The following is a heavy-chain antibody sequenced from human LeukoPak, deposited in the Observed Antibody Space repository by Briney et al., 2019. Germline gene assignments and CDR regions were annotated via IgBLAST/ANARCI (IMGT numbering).Heavy chain of an antibody. CDR2: IYYSGST. Sequence: SETLSLTCTVSGGSISSYYWSWIRQPPGKGLEWIGYIYYSGSTNYNPSLKSRVTILVDTSKNQFSLKLSSVTAADTAVYYCARVMKMATIKYYYYYGMDVWGQGTTVTVSS. CDR1: GGSISSYY. J-gene: IGHJ6*02. D-gene: IGHD5-24*01. CDR3: ARVMKMATIKYYYYYGMDV. V-gene: IGHV4-59*01.